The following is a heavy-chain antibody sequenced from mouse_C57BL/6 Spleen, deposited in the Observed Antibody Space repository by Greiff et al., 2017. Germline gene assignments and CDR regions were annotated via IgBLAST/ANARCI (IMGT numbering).Heavy chain of an antibody. D-gene: IGHD2-10*02. CDR3: ARGEYGNYYY. CDR2: IDPSDSYT. Sequence: QVQLKQPGAELVMPGASVKLSCKASGYTFTSYWMHWVKQRPGQGLEWIGEIDPSDSYTNYNQKFKGKSTLTVDKSSSTAYMQLSSLTSEDSAVYYCARGEYGNYYYWGQGTTLTVSS. CDR1: GYTFTSYW. V-gene: IGHV1-69*01. J-gene: IGHJ2*01.